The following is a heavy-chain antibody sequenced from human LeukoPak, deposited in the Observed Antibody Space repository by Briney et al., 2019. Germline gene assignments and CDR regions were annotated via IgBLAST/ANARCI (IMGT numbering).Heavy chain of an antibody. CDR3: ARDLQQQLVGYYGMDV. CDR2: ISSASTYI. D-gene: IGHD6-13*01. Sequence: GGSLRLSCAASGFTFSTYSINWVRQAPGKGLEWVSSISSASTYIYYADSVKGRFTISRDNAKNSLYLQMDSLRAEDTAVYYCARDLQQQLVGYYGMDVWGQGTTVTVSS. CDR1: GFTFSTYS. J-gene: IGHJ6*02. V-gene: IGHV3-21*01.